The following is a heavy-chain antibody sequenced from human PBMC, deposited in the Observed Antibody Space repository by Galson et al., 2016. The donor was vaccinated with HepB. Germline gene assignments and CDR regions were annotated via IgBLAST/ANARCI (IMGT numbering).Heavy chain of an antibody. CDR3: ASDVSETCTSVSCGFDP. CDR2: ISWNGGDI. CDR1: GFTFDDYV. Sequence: SLRLSCAASGFTFDDYVMHWVRQVPGKGLEWVSSISWNGGDIQYVDSVKGRFTISRDNAKNSVYLHMTSLRAEDTALYSCASDVSETCTSVSCGFDPWGQGTLVTVSS. D-gene: IGHD2-2*01. V-gene: IGHV3-9*01. J-gene: IGHJ5*02.